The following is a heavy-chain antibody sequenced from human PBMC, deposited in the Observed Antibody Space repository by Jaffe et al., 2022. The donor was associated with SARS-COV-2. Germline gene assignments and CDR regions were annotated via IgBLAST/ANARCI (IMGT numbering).Heavy chain of an antibody. J-gene: IGHJ4*02. CDR3: ATIVGAIDY. CDR2: TRNKANSYTT. CDR1: GFTFSDHY. V-gene: IGHV3-72*01. Sequence: EVQLVESGGGLVQPGGSLRLSCAASGFTFSDHYMDWVRQAPGKGLEWVGRTRNKANSYTTEYAASVKGRFTISRDDSKNSLYLQMNSLKTEDTAVYYCATIVGAIDYWGQGTLVTVSS. D-gene: IGHD1-26*01.